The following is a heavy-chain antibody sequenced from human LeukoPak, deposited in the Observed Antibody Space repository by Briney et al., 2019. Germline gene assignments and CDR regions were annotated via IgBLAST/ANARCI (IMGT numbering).Heavy chain of an antibody. J-gene: IGHJ4*02. Sequence: GGSLRLSCAASGFTFSSYAMGWVRQAPGKGLEWVSAISGSGGSTYYADSVKGRFTISRDNSKNTLYLQMNSLRAEDTAVYYCAKEYYDFWSGYYTASDYWGQGTLVTVSS. D-gene: IGHD3-3*01. CDR2: ISGSGGST. V-gene: IGHV3-23*01. CDR3: AKEYYDFWSGYYTASDY. CDR1: GFTFSSYA.